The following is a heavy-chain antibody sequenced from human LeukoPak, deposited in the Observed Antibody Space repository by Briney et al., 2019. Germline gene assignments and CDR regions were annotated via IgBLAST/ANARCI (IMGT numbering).Heavy chain of an antibody. Sequence: GGSLRLSCAASGFTFSSYDMHWVRQATGKGLEWVSAIGTAGDTYYPGSVKGRFTISRENAKNSLYLQMNSLRAGDTAVYYCARESVTTTALGYWGQGTLVTVSS. D-gene: IGHD4-17*01. CDR3: ARESVTTTALGY. J-gene: IGHJ4*02. CDR1: GFTFSSYD. CDR2: IGTAGDT. V-gene: IGHV3-13*01.